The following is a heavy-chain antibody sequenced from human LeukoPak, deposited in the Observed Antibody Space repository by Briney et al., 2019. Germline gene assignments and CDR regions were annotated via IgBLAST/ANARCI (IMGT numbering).Heavy chain of an antibody. CDR3: AIREPIGY. Sequence: PGGSLRLSCAASEFSFSNYAVSWVRQAPGKGLEWVSAISGGGDSTYYADSVKGRFTISRDSSKNTLYLQTNNLGAEDTAVYYCAIREPIGYWGQGTLVTVSS. J-gene: IGHJ4*02. D-gene: IGHD1-14*01. V-gene: IGHV3-23*01. CDR1: EFSFSNYA. CDR2: ISGGGDST.